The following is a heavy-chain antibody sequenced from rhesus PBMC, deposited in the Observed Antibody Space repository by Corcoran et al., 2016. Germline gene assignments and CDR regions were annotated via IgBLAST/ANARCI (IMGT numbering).Heavy chain of an antibody. D-gene: IGHD6-13*01. CDR2: IYGGSGST. J-gene: IGHJ2*01. V-gene: IGHV4-65*01. Sequence: QVQLQESGPGMVKPSETLSLTCAVSGCSISSMNWWSCIRESPVMGLEFIGYIYGGSGSTSYNPSLKSRVTISTDPSKNQFSLKLSSVTAADTAVYYCARQVGSWSRWYFDLWGPGTPITISS. CDR1: GCSISSMNW. CDR3: ARQVGSWSRWYFDL.